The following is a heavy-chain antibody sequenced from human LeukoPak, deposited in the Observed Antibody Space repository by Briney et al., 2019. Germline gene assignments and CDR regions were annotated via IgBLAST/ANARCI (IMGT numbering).Heavy chain of an antibody. CDR1: GDSISTFY. V-gene: IGHV4-4*07. Sequence: LETLSLTCSVSGDSISTFYWNWIRQPSGKGLEWIGRIYPSGSTNYNLSLKSRVTMSVDTSKNQFSLRLSSVTAADTAVYYCATAPSDYSRSTYFYYMDVWGKGTTVTVSS. D-gene: IGHD6-6*01. CDR3: ATAPSDYSRSTYFYYMDV. CDR2: IYPSGST. J-gene: IGHJ6*03.